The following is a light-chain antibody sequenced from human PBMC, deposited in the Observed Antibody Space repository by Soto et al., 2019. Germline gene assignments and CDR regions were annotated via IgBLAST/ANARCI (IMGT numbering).Light chain of an antibody. CDR2: NNN. Sequence: QSVLTQPPSASGTPGQSVTISCSGSTSNIGSNSVHWYQHLPGMSPKLLIYNNNQRPSGVPERFSGSKSGTSASLAISGLQSDDESDYYCTAWDGSLTALVFGGGTKLTVL. CDR3: TAWDGSLTALV. J-gene: IGLJ3*02. V-gene: IGLV1-44*01. CDR1: TSNIGSNS.